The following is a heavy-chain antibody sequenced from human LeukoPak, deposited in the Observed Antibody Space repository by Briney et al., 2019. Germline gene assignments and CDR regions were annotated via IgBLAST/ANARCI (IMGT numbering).Heavy chain of an antibody. CDR1: GGSISDYY. CDR2: FSNSGTT. D-gene: IGHD4-23*01. J-gene: IGHJ4*02. V-gene: IGHV4-59*12. Sequence: SETLFLTCTVSGGSISDYYWSWIRQPPGKGLEWIGYFSNSGTTNQNPSLKSRVTMSVDTSKNQFSLKLSSVTAADTAVYYCAKDGPTVVSPHDYWGQGTLVTVSS. CDR3: AKDGPTVVSPHDY.